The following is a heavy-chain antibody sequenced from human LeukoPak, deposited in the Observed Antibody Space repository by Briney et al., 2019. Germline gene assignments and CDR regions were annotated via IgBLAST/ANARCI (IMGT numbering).Heavy chain of an antibody. CDR2: IYYSGST. CDR3: AREDSSGYYFDY. D-gene: IGHD3-22*01. CDR1: GGSISSYY. J-gene: IGHJ4*02. V-gene: IGHV4-59*01. Sequence: SETLSLTCTVSGGSISSYYWSWIRQPPGKGLEWIGYIYYSGSTNYNPSLKSRVTISVDTSKNQFSLKLGSVTAADTAVYYCAREDSSGYYFDYWGQGTLVTVSS.